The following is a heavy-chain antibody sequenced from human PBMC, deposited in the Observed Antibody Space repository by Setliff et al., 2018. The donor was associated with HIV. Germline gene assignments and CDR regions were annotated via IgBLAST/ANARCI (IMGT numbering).Heavy chain of an antibody. J-gene: IGHJ6*02. CDR3: ARVPIHFDWSPPTFDYYHGRDV. V-gene: IGHV1-2*02. CDR1: GYTFTDYY. D-gene: IGHD3-9*01. CDR2: INPNSGGT. Sequence: ASVKVSCKASGYTFTDYYMHWVRQAPGQGLGWMGWINPNSGGTNYAQKFQGRVTMTRATSISTAYMDLSRLRSDDTAVFYCARVPIHFDWSPPTFDYYHGRDVWGQGTTVTVSS.